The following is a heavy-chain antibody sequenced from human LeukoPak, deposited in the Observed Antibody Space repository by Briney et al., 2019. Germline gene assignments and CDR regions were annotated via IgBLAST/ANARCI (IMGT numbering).Heavy chain of an antibody. V-gene: IGHV3-20*04. CDR1: GFTFSSYS. D-gene: IGHD3-10*01. CDR3: ARLGEVIDY. J-gene: IGHJ4*02. Sequence: GGSLRLSCAASGFTFSSYSMNWVRQAPGKGLEWVSAINWNGGSTAYADSVKGRFTISRDNAKNSLYLQMNSLRAEDTALYYCARLGEVIDYWGQGTLVTVSS. CDR2: INWNGGST.